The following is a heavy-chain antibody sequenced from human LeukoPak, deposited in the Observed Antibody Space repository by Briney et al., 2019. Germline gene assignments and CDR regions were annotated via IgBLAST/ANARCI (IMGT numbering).Heavy chain of an antibody. CDR1: GFTFSSYW. J-gene: IGHJ4*02. CDR2: ISWNSGSI. V-gene: IGHV3-9*01. CDR3: AKGVRTDFWSGQIDY. D-gene: IGHD3-3*01. Sequence: GGSLRLSCAASGFTFSSYWMHWVRQAPGKGLEWVSGISWNSGSIGYADSVKGRFTISRDNAKNSLYLQMNSLRAEDTALYYCAKGVRTDFWSGQIDYWGQGTLVTVSS.